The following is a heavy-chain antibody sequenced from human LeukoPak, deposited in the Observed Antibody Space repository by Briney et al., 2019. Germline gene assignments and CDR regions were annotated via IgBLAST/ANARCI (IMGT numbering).Heavy chain of an antibody. CDR1: GFTFNSYP. J-gene: IGHJ3*02. D-gene: IGHD3-16*01. CDR2: ISRNGGST. CDR3: VKESGFMVAPNSAFEI. V-gene: IGHV3-64D*06. Sequence: GGSLILFCSASGFTFNSYPVHWVRQAPGKGLEYVSGISRNGGSTYYADSVKGRFTISRDNSKNTLYLQMSSLRAEDAAVYYCVKESGFMVAPNSAFEIRGQGTMVAVSS.